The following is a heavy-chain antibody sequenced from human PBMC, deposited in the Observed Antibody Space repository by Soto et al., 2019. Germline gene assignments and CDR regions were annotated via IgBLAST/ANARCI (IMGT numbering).Heavy chain of an antibody. CDR1: GGSFSGYY. J-gene: IGHJ6*03. CDR2: INHSGST. D-gene: IGHD3-10*01. CDR3: ARGNSGQPDYYYYMDV. Sequence: SETLSLTCAVYGGSFSGYYWSWIRQPPGKGLEWIGEINHSGSTNYNPSLKSRVTISVDTSKNQFSLKLSSVTAADTAVYYCARGNSGQPDYYYYMDVWGKGTTVTVSS. V-gene: IGHV4-34*01.